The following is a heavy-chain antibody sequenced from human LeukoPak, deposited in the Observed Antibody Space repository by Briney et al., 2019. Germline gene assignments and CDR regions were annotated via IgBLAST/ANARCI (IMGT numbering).Heavy chain of an antibody. Sequence: GGSLRLSCAASGFTFSSYNMNCVRQAPGKGLEWVSSITSGSSYIYYADSVNGRFTISRDNAKNSLYLQMNSQRAEDTAVYYCARDPYSGSYGNYYYYFMDVWGKGTTVTISS. V-gene: IGHV3-21*01. CDR1: GFTFSSYN. D-gene: IGHD1-26*01. J-gene: IGHJ6*03. CDR2: ITSGSSYI. CDR3: ARDPYSGSYGNYYYYFMDV.